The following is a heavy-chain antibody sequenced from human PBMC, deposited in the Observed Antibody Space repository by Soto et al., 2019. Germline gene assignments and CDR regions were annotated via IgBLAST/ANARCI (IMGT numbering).Heavy chain of an antibody. CDR1: GGSISSGGYY. D-gene: IGHD2-2*01. Sequence: QVQLQESGPGLVKPSQTLSLTCTVSGGSISSGGYYWSWIRQHPGKGLEWIGYIYYSGSTYYHPSLKSGITMSVDTSKNQFSLKLSSVTAADTAVYYCAIGSTSLGMDVWGQGTTVTVSS. CDR3: AIGSTSLGMDV. J-gene: IGHJ6*02. V-gene: IGHV4-31*03. CDR2: IYYSGST.